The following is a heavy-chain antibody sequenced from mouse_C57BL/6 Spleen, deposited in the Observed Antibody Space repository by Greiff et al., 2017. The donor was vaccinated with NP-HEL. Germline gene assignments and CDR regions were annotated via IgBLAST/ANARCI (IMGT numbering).Heavy chain of an antibody. J-gene: IGHJ4*01. CDR2: IYPGGGYT. Sequence: VQLQQSGAELVRPGTSVKMSCKASGYTFTNYWIGWAKQRPGHGLEWIGDIYPGGGYTNYNEKFKGKATLTADKSSSTAYMQFSSLTSEDSAIYYCARYGGYYALDYRGKGTSVTVSS. CDR1: GYTFTNYW. CDR3: ARYGGYYALDY. V-gene: IGHV1-63*01. D-gene: IGHD1-1*01.